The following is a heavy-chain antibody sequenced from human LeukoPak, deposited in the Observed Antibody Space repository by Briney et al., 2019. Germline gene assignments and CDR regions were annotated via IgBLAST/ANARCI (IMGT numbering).Heavy chain of an antibody. CDR2: ISGSGGST. J-gene: IGHJ6*02. CDR3: AKADPWCSSTSCYTKAYYYYGMDV. CDR1: GFTFRSYA. V-gene: IGHV3-23*01. Sequence: GGSLRLSCAASGFTFRSYAMSRVRQAPGTGLEGVSAISGSGGSTYYADSVKGRFTISRDNSKNTLYLQMNSLRAEDTAVYYCAKADPWCSSTSCYTKAYYYYGMDVWGQGTTVTVSS. D-gene: IGHD2-2*01.